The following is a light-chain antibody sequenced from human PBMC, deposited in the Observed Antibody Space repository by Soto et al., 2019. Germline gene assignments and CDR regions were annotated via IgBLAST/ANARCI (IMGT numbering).Light chain of an antibody. CDR1: QSISSY. CDR2: AAS. V-gene: IGKV1-39*01. CDR3: QQSYSTPPIT. Sequence: IQMTQSPSSLSASVGHRVTITCRASQSISSYLNWYQQKPAKAPNLLIYAASSLQSGVPSRFSGGGSGTDFTLTISSLQPEDFATYYCQQSYSTPPITFGQGTRLEIK. J-gene: IGKJ5*01.